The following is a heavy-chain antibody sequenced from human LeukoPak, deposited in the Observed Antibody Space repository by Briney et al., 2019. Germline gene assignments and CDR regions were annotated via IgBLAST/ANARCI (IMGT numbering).Heavy chain of an antibody. J-gene: IGHJ3*02. CDR2: VHYRGSP. D-gene: IGHD2-2*01. V-gene: IGHV4-59*02. CDR3: ARLLGYCTSITCYGDFDI. Sequence: SETLSLTCTVSGGSVTTYYWSWIRQFPGKRLEWIGHVHYRGSPDYNPSLTSRVTISVDTSKNQFSLRLTSVTAADTAVYYCARLLGYCTSITCYGDFDIWGQGTMVTVSS. CDR1: GGSVTTYY.